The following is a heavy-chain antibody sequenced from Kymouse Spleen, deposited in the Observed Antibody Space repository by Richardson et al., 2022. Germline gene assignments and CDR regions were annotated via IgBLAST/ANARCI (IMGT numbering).Heavy chain of an antibody. CDR3: AKEDSSGWPYYYYYGMDV. J-gene: IGHJ6*02. V-gene: IGHV3-30*18. CDR1: GFTFSSYG. CDR2: ISYDGSNK. Sequence: QVQLVESGGGVVQPGRSLRLSCAASGFTFSSYGMHWVRQAPGKGLEWVAVISYDGSNKYYADSVKGRFTISRDNSKNTLYLQMNSLRAEDTAVYYCAKEDSSGWPYYYYYGMDVWGQGTTVTVSS. D-gene: IGHD6-19*01.